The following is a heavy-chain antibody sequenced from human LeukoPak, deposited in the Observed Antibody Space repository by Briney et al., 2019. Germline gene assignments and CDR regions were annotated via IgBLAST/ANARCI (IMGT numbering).Heavy chain of an antibody. Sequence: SETLSLTCTVSGGSISSSSYYWGWIRQPPGKGLEWIGSIYYSGSTYYNPSLKSRVSISVDTSKNQFSLKLSSVTAADTAVYYCARHRRRDNWNDAVDYFDYWGQGTLVTVSS. V-gene: IGHV4-39*01. CDR2: IYYSGST. D-gene: IGHD1-20*01. CDR1: GGSISSSSYY. CDR3: ARHRRRDNWNDAVDYFDY. J-gene: IGHJ4*02.